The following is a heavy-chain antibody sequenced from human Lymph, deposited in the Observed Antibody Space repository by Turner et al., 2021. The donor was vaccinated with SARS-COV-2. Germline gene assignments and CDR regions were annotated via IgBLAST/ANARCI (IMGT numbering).Heavy chain of an antibody. Sequence: EVPLVQSGAEVKKPGESLKISCRPSGYSFTTYWIGRVRQMPGKGLEWMGIIYPGDSDTRYSPAFQGQVTISSDKSISTAYLQWSSLKASDTAMYYCARREWGGSLGHIDYWGQGTLVTVSS. CDR3: ARREWGGSLGHIDY. CDR2: IYPGDSDT. J-gene: IGHJ4*02. D-gene: IGHD3-3*01. CDR1: GYSFTTYW. V-gene: IGHV5-51*01.